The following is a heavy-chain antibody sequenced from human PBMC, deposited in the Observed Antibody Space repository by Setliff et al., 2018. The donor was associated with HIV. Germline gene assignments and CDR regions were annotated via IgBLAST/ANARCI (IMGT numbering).Heavy chain of an antibody. V-gene: IGHV1-69*13. J-gene: IGHJ4*02. CDR2: IIPIIATT. D-gene: IGHD6-19*01. CDR3: ARNGPHGSGWYNYFDF. Sequence: ASVKVSCKASGYTLTTYAISWVRQAPGQGLEWMGGIIPIIATTNYAQKFQDRVTITADELTNTAYMDVSSLRSEDTAVYYCARNGPHGSGWYNYFDFWGQGTLVTVSS. CDR1: GYTLTTYA.